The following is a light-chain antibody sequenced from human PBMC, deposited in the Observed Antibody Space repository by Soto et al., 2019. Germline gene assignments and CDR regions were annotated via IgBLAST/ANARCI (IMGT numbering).Light chain of an antibody. CDR2: GAS. CDR3: QQYDNSPFP. V-gene: IGKV3-20*01. CDR1: QSLSSSF. Sequence: EIVLTQSPGTLSLSPGERATLSCRASQSLSSSFLAWYQQKPGQAPRLLIYGASRRATGIPDRFSGSWSGTDFTLTISRLEPEDFAVYYCQQYDNSPFPFGQGTRLAI. J-gene: IGKJ5*01.